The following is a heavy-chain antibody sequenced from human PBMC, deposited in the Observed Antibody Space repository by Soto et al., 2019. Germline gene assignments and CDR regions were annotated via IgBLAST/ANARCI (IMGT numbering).Heavy chain of an antibody. CDR1: GGSISSYF. CDR2: IFYSENT. D-gene: IGHD3-10*01. V-gene: IGHV4-59*01. J-gene: IGHJ6*02. Sequence: QVQLQESGPGLVKPSETLSLTCTVSGGSISSYFWSWILQPPGKGLEWIGYIFYSENTNYSPSLKSRVTISVDTSKNQLSLKLSAVTAADTAVYYCARVNYYGSGSYQPGEYYYGMDVWGQGTTVTVSS. CDR3: ARVNYYGSGSYQPGEYYYGMDV.